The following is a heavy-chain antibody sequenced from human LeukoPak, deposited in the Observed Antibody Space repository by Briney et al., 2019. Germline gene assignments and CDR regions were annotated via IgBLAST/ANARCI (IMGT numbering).Heavy chain of an antibody. CDR2: IIPIFGAS. J-gene: IGHJ3*02. CDR3: VAGGAKWELLDGNAFDI. Sequence: ASVKVSCKASGGTFSSYAITWVRQAPGQGLEWMGGIIPIFGASNYAQKFQGRVTITTDESTSTAYMELTSLRSGDTAVYFCVAGGAKWELLDGNAFDIWGQGTMVTVSS. V-gene: IGHV1-69*05. D-gene: IGHD1-26*01. CDR1: GGTFSSYA.